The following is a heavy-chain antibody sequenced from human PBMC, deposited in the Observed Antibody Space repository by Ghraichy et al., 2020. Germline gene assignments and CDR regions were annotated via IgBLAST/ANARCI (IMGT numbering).Heavy chain of an antibody. D-gene: IGHD6-19*01. CDR1: GGSISSGGYY. CDR3: ARAFGYSSGWYIDY. CDR2: IYYSGST. J-gene: IGHJ4*02. V-gene: IGHV4-31*03. Sequence: TLSLTCTVSGGSISSGGYYWSWIRQHPGKGLEWIGYIYYSGSTYYNPSLKSRVTISVDTSKNQFSLKLSSVTAADTAVYYCARAFGYSSGWYIDYWGQGTLVTVSS.